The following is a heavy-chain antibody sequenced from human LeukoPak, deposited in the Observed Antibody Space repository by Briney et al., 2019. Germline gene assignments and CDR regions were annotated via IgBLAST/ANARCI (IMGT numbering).Heavy chain of an antibody. D-gene: IGHD6-19*01. CDR2: TNNNGGNT. J-gene: IGHJ4*02. CDR3: VKDGGDSGWYYHFDY. Sequence: GGSLRLSCSASGFTFRTYAMHWVRQAPGKGLEYVSGTNNNGGNTNYVDSVKGRFTISRDNSKNTLYLQMSSLRAEDTAVYYCVKDGGDSGWYYHFDYWGQGTLVTVSS. V-gene: IGHV3-64D*06. CDR1: GFTFRTYA.